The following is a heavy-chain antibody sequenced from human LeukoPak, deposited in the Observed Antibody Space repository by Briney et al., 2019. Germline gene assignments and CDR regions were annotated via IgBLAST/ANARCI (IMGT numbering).Heavy chain of an antibody. D-gene: IGHD5-24*01. CDR3: ARHGVERAAKYDY. CDR2: IYSSGST. CDR1: GGSISSYY. V-gene: IGHV4-59*08. Sequence: PSETLSLTCTVSGGSISSYYWSWIRQPPGKGLEWIGYIYSSGSTNYNPSLKSRVTISVDTSNNQFSLKLSSVPAADTAVYCCARHGVERAAKYDYWGQGTLVTVSS. J-gene: IGHJ4*02.